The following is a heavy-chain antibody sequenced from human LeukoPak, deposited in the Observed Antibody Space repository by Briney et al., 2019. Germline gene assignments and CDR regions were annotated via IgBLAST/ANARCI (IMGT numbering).Heavy chain of an antibody. CDR3: ARDSMVREKLLDY. CDR1: GFTFSDYY. D-gene: IGHD3-10*01. Sequence: GGSLRLSCAASGFTFSDYYMSWIRQAPGKGLERVLYICITSSYTNYADSVKGRFTISRDNAKNSLYLQMTSLRADDTAVYYCARDSMVREKLLDYWGQGALVTVSS. V-gene: IGHV3-11*05. CDR2: ICITSSYT. J-gene: IGHJ4*02.